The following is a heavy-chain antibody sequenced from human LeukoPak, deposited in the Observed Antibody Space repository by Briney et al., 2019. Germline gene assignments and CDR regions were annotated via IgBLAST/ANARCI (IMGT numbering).Heavy chain of an antibody. CDR2: IYTSGST. Sequence: SETLSLTCTVSGGSISSYYWSWIRQPAGKGLEWIGRIYTSGSTNYNPSLKSRVTMSVDTSKNQFSLKLSSVTAADTAVYYCARDGGYCSGGSCYSSLRHFDYWGQGTLVTVSS. V-gene: IGHV4-4*07. CDR1: GGSISSYY. J-gene: IGHJ4*02. CDR3: ARDGGYCSGGSCYSSLRHFDY. D-gene: IGHD2-15*01.